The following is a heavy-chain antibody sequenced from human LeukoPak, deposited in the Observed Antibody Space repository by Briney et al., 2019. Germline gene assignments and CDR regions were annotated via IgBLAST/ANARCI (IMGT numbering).Heavy chain of an antibody. D-gene: IGHD1-26*01. CDR3: AKHGSPKNYYYYYYMDV. J-gene: IGHJ6*03. Sequence: PGGSLRLSCAASGFTFSSYAIHWVRQAPGGGLEWVTVISDDGSNKYYGNSVKGRFTISRDNSKDTVSLRMSGLTSEDTGVYYCAKHGSPKNYYYYYYMDVWGKGTTVTVSS. CDR1: GFTFSSYA. CDR2: ISDDGSNK. V-gene: IGHV3-30*18.